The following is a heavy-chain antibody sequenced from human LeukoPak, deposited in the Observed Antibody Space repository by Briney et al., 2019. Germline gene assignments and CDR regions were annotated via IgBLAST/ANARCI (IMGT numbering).Heavy chain of an antibody. J-gene: IGHJ4*02. CDR2: IKQDGSEK. CDR1: GFTFSSYW. D-gene: IGHD1-26*01. V-gene: IGHV3-7*01. CDR3: ARAGVIVGATQRPSLYYFDY. Sequence: GGSLRLSCAASGFTFSSYWMSWVRQAPGKGLEWVANIKQDGSEKYYVDSVKGRFTISRDNAKNSLYLQMNSLRAEDTAVYYCARAGVIVGATQRPSLYYFDYWAREPWSPSPQ.